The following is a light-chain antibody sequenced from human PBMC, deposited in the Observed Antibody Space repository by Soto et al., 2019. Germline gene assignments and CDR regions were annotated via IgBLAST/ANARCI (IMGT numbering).Light chain of an antibody. CDR1: NIGSKS. Sequence: SYELTQPPSVSVAPGKTASVACGRSNIGSKSVHWYQKKSGQAPVLVMYYDSDRHSGIPERFSGSNSGNTATLTISRVEAGDEADYYCQVWDISSGHVVFGGGTKLTVL. V-gene: IGLV3-21*01. CDR2: YDS. J-gene: IGLJ3*02. CDR3: QVWDISSGHVV.